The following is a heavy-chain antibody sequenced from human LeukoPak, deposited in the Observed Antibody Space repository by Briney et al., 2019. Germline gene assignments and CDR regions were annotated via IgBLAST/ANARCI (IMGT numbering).Heavy chain of an antibody. D-gene: IGHD3-22*01. CDR2: IIPIFGIA. CDR1: GGTFSSYA. V-gene: IGHV1-69*04. CDR3: ARTHSSGYCPRVGYFDY. Sequence: RASVKVSCKASGGTFSSYAISWVRQAPGQGLEWMGRIIPIFGIANYAQKFQGRVTITANKSTSTAYMELSSLRSEDTAVYYCARTHSSGYCPRVGYFDYWGQGTLVTVSS. J-gene: IGHJ4*02.